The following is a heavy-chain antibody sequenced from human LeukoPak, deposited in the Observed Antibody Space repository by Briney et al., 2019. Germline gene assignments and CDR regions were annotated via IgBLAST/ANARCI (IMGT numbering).Heavy chain of an antibody. CDR3: ARRGYSYGHGDY. CDR2: INPSGGST. V-gene: IGHV1-46*01. CDR1: GYTFTSYY. J-gene: IGHJ4*02. D-gene: IGHD5-18*01. Sequence: GAAVKVSCKASGYTFTSYYMHWGRQAPGQGLEWRGIINPSGGSTSYAQKFQGRVTMTRDTSTSTVYMELSSLRSEDTAVYYCARRGYSYGHGDYWGQGTLVTVSS.